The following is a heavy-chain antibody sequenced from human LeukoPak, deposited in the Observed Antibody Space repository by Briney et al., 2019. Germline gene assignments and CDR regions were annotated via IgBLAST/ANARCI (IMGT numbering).Heavy chain of an antibody. CDR3: AKSAPVLRYFDSPNPR. D-gene: IGHD3-9*01. CDR2: IYHSGST. Sequence: SETLSLTCAVSGGSISSSNWWSWVRQPPGKGLEWIGEIYHSGSTNYNPSLKSRVTISVDKSKNQFSLKLSSVTAADTAVYYCAKSAPVLRYFDSPNPRWGQGTLVTVSS. CDR1: GGSISSSNW. J-gene: IGHJ4*02. V-gene: IGHV4-4*02.